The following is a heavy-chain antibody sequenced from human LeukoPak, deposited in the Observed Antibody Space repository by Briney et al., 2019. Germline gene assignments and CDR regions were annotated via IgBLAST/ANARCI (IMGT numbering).Heavy chain of an antibody. CDR2: INPSGGST. CDR1: GYTFTSYY. V-gene: IGHV1-46*01. CDR3: ARASRKDNCYYYGMDV. Sequence: ASVRVSCKASGYTFTSYYMHWVRQAPGQGLEWMGIINPSGGSTSYAQKFQGRVTMTRDTSTSTVYMELSSLRSEDTAVYYCARASRKDNCYYYGMDVWGQGTTVTVSS. J-gene: IGHJ6*02.